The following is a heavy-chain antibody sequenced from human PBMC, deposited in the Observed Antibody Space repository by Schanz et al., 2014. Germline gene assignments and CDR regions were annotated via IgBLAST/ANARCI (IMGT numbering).Heavy chain of an antibody. CDR3: ARDRRNADLDY. V-gene: IGHV3-9*01. CDR2: ISWNSGTI. CDR1: GFTFDKYA. Sequence: EVQLVESGGGLVQPGKSLRLSCAASGFTFDKYAMHWVRQAPGKGLEWVSVISWNSGTIGYADSVKGRFTISRDNAKNSLYLEMNSLRAEDTALYYCARDRRNADLDYWGQGTLVTVSS. J-gene: IGHJ4*02. D-gene: IGHD1-1*01.